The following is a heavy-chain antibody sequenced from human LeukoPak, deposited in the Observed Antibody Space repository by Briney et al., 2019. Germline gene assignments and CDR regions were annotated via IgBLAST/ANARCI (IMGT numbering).Heavy chain of an antibody. V-gene: IGHV3-23*01. CDR1: GFTFSSYA. CDR2: ISGSGGST. J-gene: IGHJ4*02. D-gene: IGHD3-10*01. Sequence: GGSLRLSCAASGFTFSSYAMSWVRQAPGKGLEWVSAISGSGGSTYYADSVKGRFTISRDNSKNTLYLQMNSLRAEDTAVYYCAGISMVRGVIVSKAKTVDYWGQGTLVTVSS. CDR3: AGISMVRGVIVSKAKTVDY.